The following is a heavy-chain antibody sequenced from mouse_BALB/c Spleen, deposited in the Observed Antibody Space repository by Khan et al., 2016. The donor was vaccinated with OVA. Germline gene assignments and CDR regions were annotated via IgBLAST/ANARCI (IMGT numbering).Heavy chain of an antibody. J-gene: IGHJ4*01. Sequence: EVQLVESGPGLVKPSQSLTLTCTATGYSFTSNYARNLIRPPPGDKLWWRGFISYSGSPSYTPSLKRRISITRDTSKNPFFLQLNSLTTEDAATLDCARGNYYGYAMDYWGQGTSVTVAS. CDR3: ARGNYYGYAMDY. CDR2: ISYSGSP. CDR1: GYSFTSNYA. D-gene: IGHD1-1*01. V-gene: IGHV3-2*02.